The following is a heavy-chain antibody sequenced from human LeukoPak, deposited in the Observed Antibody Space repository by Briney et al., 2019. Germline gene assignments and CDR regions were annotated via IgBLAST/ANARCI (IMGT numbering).Heavy chain of an antibody. V-gene: IGHV5-10-1*01. J-gene: IGHJ3*02. D-gene: IGHD3-10*01. CDR2: IDPSDSYT. Sequence: GESLKISRKGSGYSFTSYWISWVRQMPGKGLEWMGRIDPSDSYTNYSPSFQGHVTISADKSISTAYLQWSSLKASDTAMYYCASRIYGSGSYLSAFDIWGQGTMVTVSS. CDR3: ASRIYGSGSYLSAFDI. CDR1: GYSFTSYW.